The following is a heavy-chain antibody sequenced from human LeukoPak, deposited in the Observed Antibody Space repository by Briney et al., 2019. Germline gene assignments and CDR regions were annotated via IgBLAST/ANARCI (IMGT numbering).Heavy chain of an antibody. CDR2: INPNSGDT. D-gene: IGHD3-10*01. J-gene: IGHJ6*03. CDR1: GYTFTGYH. V-gene: IGHV1-2*02. Sequence: ASVKVSCKASGYTFTGYHIHWVRQAPGQGLEWMGWINPNSGDTNYAQKFQGRVTMTRDTSISTAYMELSRLRSDDTAVYYCARDEFKRFGELFTRRHYYYYMDVWGKGTTVTVSS. CDR3: ARDEFKRFGELFTRRHYYYYMDV.